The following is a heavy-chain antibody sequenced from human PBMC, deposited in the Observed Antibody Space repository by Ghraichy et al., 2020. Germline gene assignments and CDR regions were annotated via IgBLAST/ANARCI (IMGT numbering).Heavy chain of an antibody. Sequence: GGSLRLSCAPSGFTFNRYGMSWVRQAPGKGLEWVAHVKQDGSEKYYVDSVKGRFTISRDNAKNSVYLQMNSLRAEDTAVYYCARVACTSTSCFGLLSFDYWGQGTLVTVSS. CDR1: GFTFNRYG. D-gene: IGHD2-2*01. CDR3: ARVACTSTSCFGLLSFDY. V-gene: IGHV3-7*01. CDR2: VKQDGSEK. J-gene: IGHJ4*02.